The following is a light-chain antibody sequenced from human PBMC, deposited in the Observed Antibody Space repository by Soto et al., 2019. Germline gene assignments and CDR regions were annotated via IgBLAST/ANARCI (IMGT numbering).Light chain of an antibody. CDR1: SSNLAYNS. J-gene: IGLJ1*01. CDR3: GAWDDSLNVYV. V-gene: IGLV1-51*01. Sequence: QSVLTQPPSVSAAPGQDVTISCSGSSSNLAYNSLSWYQQLPGTAPKLLIYDDNKRPSGIPARFSGSKSGTSATLGITGLEIGDEGDYYCGAWDDSLNVYVFGSGIKLTVL. CDR2: DDN.